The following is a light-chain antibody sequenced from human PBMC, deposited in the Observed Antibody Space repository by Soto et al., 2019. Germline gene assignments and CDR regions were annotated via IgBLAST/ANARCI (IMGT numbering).Light chain of an antibody. Sequence: IVLTQSPGTLSLSPGDRATLSCRASQTVSSNYLAWYQQKPGQAPRLLISGASGRATGIPDRLSGSGSGRGFTLTISRRGPEDFEVYYCHQYGDSPRTFGGGTKVGIK. V-gene: IGKV3-20*01. CDR2: GAS. J-gene: IGKJ4*01. CDR1: QTVSSNY. CDR3: HQYGDSPRT.